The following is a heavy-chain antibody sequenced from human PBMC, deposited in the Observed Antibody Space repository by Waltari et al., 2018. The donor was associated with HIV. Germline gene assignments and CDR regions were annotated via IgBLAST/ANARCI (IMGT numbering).Heavy chain of an antibody. CDR3: ARDYAGDYADYYYYYGMDV. Sequence: QVQLQESGPGLVKPSETLSLTCTVSGGSISRYYWSWIRQPARKGLEWIGRIYTSGSTNYNPSLKSRVTMSVDTSKNQFSLKLSSVTAADTAVYYCARDYAGDYADYYYYYGMDVWGQGTTVTVSS. CDR2: IYTSGST. J-gene: IGHJ6*02. D-gene: IGHD4-17*01. V-gene: IGHV4-4*07. CDR1: GGSISRYY.